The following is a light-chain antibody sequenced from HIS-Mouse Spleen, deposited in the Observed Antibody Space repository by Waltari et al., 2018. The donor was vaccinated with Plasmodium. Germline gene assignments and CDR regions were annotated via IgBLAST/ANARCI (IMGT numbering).Light chain of an antibody. CDR2: EGS. Sequence: QSALTQPASVSGSPGQSITISCTGTSSDVGSYNLVSWYQQHPGKAPKLMIYEGSKRRSGVSNRVSGSKSCNTASLTISGLQAEDEADYYCCSYAGSSTNWVFGGGTKLTVL. CDR1: SSDVGSYNL. CDR3: CSYAGSSTNWV. V-gene: IGLV2-23*01. J-gene: IGLJ3*02.